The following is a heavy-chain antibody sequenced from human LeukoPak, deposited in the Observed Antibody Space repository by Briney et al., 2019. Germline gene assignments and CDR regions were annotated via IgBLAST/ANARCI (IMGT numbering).Heavy chain of an antibody. CDR2: ISGSGGST. CDR1: GFTFSSYA. CDR3: AIQPDYYYYYGMDV. J-gene: IGHJ6*02. V-gene: IGHV3-23*01. Sequence: GGSLRLSCAASGFTFSSYAMSWVRQAPGKGLEWVSAISGSGGSTYYADSVKGRFTISRDNSKNTLYLQMNSLRAEDTAVYYCAIQPDYYYYYGMDVWGQGTTVTVSS.